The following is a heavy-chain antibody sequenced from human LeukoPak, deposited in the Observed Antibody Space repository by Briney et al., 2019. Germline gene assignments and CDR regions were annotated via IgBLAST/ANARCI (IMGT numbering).Heavy chain of an antibody. CDR2: INPNSGGT. J-gene: IGHJ4*02. CDR1: GYTFTGYY. D-gene: IGHD5-18*01. V-gene: IGHV1-2*02. CDR3: VKDSSNGFTYSWAFDY. Sequence: ASVKVSCKASGYTFTGYYMHWVRQAPGQGLEWMGWINPNSGGTNYAQKFQGRVTMTRDTSISTAYMELSRLRSDDTALYYCVKDSSNGFTYSWAFDYRGQGTLVTVSS.